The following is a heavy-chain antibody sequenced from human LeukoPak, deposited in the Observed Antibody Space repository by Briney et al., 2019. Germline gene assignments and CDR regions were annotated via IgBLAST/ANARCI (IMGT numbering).Heavy chain of an antibody. D-gene: IGHD1-1*01. J-gene: IGHJ6*02. V-gene: IGHV3-53*01. CDR1: GCDVGRNY. CDR3: ARDLLERRGGIYYYYGMDV. CDR2: IYSGGAT. Sequence: GGSLRLSCAASGCDVGRNYMTWVRQAPGKGLEWVSFIYSGGATYYADSVRGRFTISRGNAKNSLYLQMNSLRAGDTAVYYCARDLLERRGGIYYYYGMDVWGQGTTVTVSS.